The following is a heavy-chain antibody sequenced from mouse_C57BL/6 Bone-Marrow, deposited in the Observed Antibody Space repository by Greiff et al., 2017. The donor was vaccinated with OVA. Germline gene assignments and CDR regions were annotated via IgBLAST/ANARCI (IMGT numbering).Heavy chain of an antibody. J-gene: IGHJ2*01. CDR2: ISDGGSYT. V-gene: IGHV5-4*01. Sequence: EVQVVESGGGLVKPGGSLKLSCAASGFTFSSYAMSWVRQTPEKRLEWVATISDGGSYTYYPDNVKGRFTISRDNAKNNLYLQMSHLKSEDTAMYYCARGLGRGYYFDYWGQGTTLTVSS. CDR1: GFTFSSYA. D-gene: IGHD4-1*01. CDR3: ARGLGRGYYFDY.